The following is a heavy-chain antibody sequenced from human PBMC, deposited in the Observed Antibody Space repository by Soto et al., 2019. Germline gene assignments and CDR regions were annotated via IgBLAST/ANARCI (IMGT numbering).Heavy chain of an antibody. CDR1: GYTFTSYD. V-gene: IGHV1-8*01. CDR3: ARGIKYGAYSRWFDP. J-gene: IGHJ5*02. Sequence: QVQLVQSGAEVKKPGASVKVSCKASGYTFTSYDINWVRQATGQGLEYLGWMNPNSGNTAYVQKFQGRVTMTWDTSITTAYMELSSLRSEHTAVCFCARGIKYGAYSRWFDPWGQGTLLTVSP. D-gene: IGHD4-17*01. CDR2: MNPNSGNT.